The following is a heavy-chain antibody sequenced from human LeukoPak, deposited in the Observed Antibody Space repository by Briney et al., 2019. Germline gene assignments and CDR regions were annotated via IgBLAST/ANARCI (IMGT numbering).Heavy chain of an antibody. CDR2: ISSSGSTI. CDR3: AKDTVKVTTISRVPHYMDV. V-gene: IGHV3-48*03. D-gene: IGHD5-12*01. Sequence: PGGSLRLSCAASGFTFSSYEMNWVRQAPGKGLEWVSYISSSGSTIYYADSVKGRFTISRDNAKNSLYLQMNSLRGEDTAVYYCAKDTVKVTTISRVPHYMDVWGKGTTVTIS. J-gene: IGHJ6*03. CDR1: GFTFSSYE.